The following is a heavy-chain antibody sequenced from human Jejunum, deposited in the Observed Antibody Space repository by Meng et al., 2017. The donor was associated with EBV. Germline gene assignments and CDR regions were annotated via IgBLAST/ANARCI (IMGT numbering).Heavy chain of an antibody. V-gene: IGHV1-46*01. D-gene: IGHD3-16*01. CDR2: INPNGGST. J-gene: IGHJ5*02. CDR3: ARDQSIRGTYPTWWFDP. Sequence: QVTLSQSGAGWKRPGASVKFSDKASGYTFISHYLHWVRPASGQGLEWMGIINPNGGSTSYAQKFQGRATLTRDTSTNTVYMELNSLRSDDTAVYYCARDQSIRGTYPTWWFDPWGQGTLVTVSS. CDR1: GYTFISHY.